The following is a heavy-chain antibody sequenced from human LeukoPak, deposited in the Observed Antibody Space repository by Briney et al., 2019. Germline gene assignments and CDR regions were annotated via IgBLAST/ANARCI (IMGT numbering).Heavy chain of an antibody. Sequence: GGSLRLPCAASGFSFNNYAMNWVRQAPGKGLEWVSIIIASSGATFYADSVKGRFTISRDISKNTLYLQMNNLRVEDTAVYYCVKGAYDYIEVAYFDFWGQGILVTVSS. CDR1: GFSFNNYA. CDR2: IIASSGAT. V-gene: IGHV3-23*01. D-gene: IGHD5-12*01. CDR3: VKGAYDYIEVAYFDF. J-gene: IGHJ4*01.